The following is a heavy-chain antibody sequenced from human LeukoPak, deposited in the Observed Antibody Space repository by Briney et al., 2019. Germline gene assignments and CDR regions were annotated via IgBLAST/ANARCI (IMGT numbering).Heavy chain of an antibody. CDR3: ASLSEQWLSDY. V-gene: IGHV3-21*01. CDR2: ISSSSSLI. J-gene: IGHJ4*02. D-gene: IGHD6-19*01. CDR1: GFSLSSYS. Sequence: GGSLRLSCAASGFSLSSYSMNWVRQAPGKGLEWVSSISSSSSLIYYADSVKGRFTISRDNAKKSMYLQMNSLRAEDTAVYYCASLSEQWLSDYWGQGTLVTVSS.